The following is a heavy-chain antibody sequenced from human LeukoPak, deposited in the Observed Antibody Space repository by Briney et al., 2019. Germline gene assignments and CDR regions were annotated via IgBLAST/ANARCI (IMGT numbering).Heavy chain of an antibody. CDR2: INPNRGGT. J-gene: IGHJ4*02. CDR1: GYTFTGYY. Sequence: ASVKVSCKASGYTFTGYYMHWVRQAPGQGLEWMGWINPNRGGTNYAQKFQGRVTMTRDTSISTAYMELSRLRSDDTAVYYCARSQDIVVVPAVPAYYCGQGTLVTVSS. V-gene: IGHV1-2*02. D-gene: IGHD2-2*01. CDR3: ARSQDIVVVPAVPAYY.